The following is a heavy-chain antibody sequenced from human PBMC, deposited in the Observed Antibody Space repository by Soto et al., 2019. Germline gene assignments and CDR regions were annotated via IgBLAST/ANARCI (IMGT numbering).Heavy chain of an antibody. D-gene: IGHD3-10*01. Sequence: SETLSLTCTVSGGSISSGGYYWSWIRQHPGKGLEWIGYIYYSGSTYYNPSLKSRVTISVDTSKNQFSLKLSSVTAADTAVYYCAIQFRQGPDNWGQGTLVTVSS. CDR3: AIQFRQGPDN. CDR2: IYYSGST. J-gene: IGHJ4*02. V-gene: IGHV4-31*03. CDR1: GGSISSGGYY.